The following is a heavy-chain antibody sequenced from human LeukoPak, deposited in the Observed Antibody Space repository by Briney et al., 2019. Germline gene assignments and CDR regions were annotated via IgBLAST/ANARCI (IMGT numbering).Heavy chain of an antibody. Sequence: PSETLSLTCTVSGGSISSSSYYWGWIRQPPGKGLEWIGSIYYSGSTYYNPSLKSRVTISVDTSKNRFSLKLSSVTAADTAVYYCARVSGVNDAFDIWGQGTMVTVSS. CDR1: GGSISSSSYY. CDR2: IYYSGST. V-gene: IGHV4-39*07. J-gene: IGHJ3*02. CDR3: ARVSGVNDAFDI. D-gene: IGHD2-15*01.